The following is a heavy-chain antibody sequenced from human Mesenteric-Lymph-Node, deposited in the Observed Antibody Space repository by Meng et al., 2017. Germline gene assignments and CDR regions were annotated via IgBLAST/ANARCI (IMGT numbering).Heavy chain of an antibody. V-gene: IGHV3-23*01. CDR3: ASGPGSPSYY. D-gene: IGHD6-19*01. CDR1: GFTFSTYA. J-gene: IGHJ4*02. CDR2: INGRGATT. Sequence: EVHLLEPGGCLVQPGGSLRLSCAASGFTFSTYAMSWVRQAPGKGLEWVSTINGRGATTFYADSGKGRFTIARDKSKNTRYLHMNSLRAEDTAVFYCASGPGSPSYYWGQGTLVTVSS.